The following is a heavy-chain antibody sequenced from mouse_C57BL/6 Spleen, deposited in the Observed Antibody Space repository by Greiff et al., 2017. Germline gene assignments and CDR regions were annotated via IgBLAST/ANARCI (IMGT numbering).Heavy chain of an antibody. Sequence: QVTLKVSGPGILRPSQTLSLTCSFSGFSLSTFGMGVGWIRQPSGKGLEWLAHIWWDDDKYYNPALKSRLPISKHTSKNQVFLKIANVDSADTATYYCARMPTTVYFDDWGKGTTVTVSS. D-gene: IGHD1-1*01. V-gene: IGHV8-8*01. J-gene: IGHJ2*01. CDR1: GFSLSTFGMG. CDR3: ARMPTTVYFDD. CDR2: IWWDDDK.